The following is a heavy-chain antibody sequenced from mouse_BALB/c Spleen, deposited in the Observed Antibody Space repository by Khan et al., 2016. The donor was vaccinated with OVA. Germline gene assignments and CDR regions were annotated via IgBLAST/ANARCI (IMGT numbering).Heavy chain of an antibody. V-gene: IGHV1-76*01. D-gene: IGHD3-2*02. J-gene: IGHJ2*01. CDR3: SREEALYYFDY. Sequence: QMQLEESGAELVRPAPSVKLSCKTSGYTFTSYWIHWVKQRSGQGLEWIARIYPGTDNTYYNEKLKDKATLTADKSSSTVYMQLSSLKSEDSAVYVCSREEALYYFDYWGQGTTLTVSS. CDR2: IYPGTDNT. CDR1: GYTFTSYW.